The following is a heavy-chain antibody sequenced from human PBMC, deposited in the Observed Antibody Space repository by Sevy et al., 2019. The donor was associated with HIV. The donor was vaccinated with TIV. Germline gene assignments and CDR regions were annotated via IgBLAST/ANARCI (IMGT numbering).Heavy chain of an antibody. CDR1: GFTFSNYG. J-gene: IGHJ4*02. CDR2: IRYDGSNS. CDR3: ATDSTTRSGDLSY. D-gene: IGHD1-26*01. Sequence: GGSLRPSCAASGFTFSNYGMHWVRQPPGKGLEWVAFIRYDGSNSYYVDSAKGRFTLSRDNSKNTLYLQMNSLRTEDTAVYYCATDSTTRSGDLSYWGQGDLVTVSS. V-gene: IGHV3-30*02.